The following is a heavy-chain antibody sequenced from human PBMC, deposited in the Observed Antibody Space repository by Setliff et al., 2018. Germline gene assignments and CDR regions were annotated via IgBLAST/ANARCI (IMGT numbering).Heavy chain of an antibody. D-gene: IGHD2-15*01. CDR3: AISSLSICSGGSCPNVFDV. V-gene: IGHV1-18*01. CDR1: GYILSSYG. CDR2: ISPYNGVT. J-gene: IGHJ3*01. Sequence: ASVKVSCKGSGYILSSYGISWVRQAPGQGLEWMGWISPYNGVTNYAQRFQGRVTMTTDTSTSAAYMELRSLRSDDTAVYYCAISSLSICSGGSCPNVFDVWGPGTLVTVSS.